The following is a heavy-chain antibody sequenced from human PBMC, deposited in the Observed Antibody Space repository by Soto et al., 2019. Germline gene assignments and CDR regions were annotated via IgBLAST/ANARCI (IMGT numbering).Heavy chain of an antibody. CDR1: GGSISSSSYY. CDR2: IYYSGST. D-gene: IGHD6-19*01. Sequence: SETLSLTCTVSGGSISSSSYYWGWIRQPPGKGLEWIGSIYYSGSTYYNPSLKSRVTISVDTSKNQFSLKLSSVTAADTAVYYCARVVVTSSGWTHNWFDPWGQGTLVTVSS. V-gene: IGHV4-39*07. CDR3: ARVVVTSSGWTHNWFDP. J-gene: IGHJ5*02.